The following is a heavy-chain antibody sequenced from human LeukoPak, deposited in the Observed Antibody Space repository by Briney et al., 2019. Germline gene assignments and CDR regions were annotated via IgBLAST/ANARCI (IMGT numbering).Heavy chain of an antibody. CDR2: ISSSSSYI. CDR1: GFTFNSYS. V-gene: IGHV3-21*01. Sequence: KPGGSLRLSCAASGFTFNSYSMNWVRQVPGKGPEWVSSISSSSSYIYYADSVKGRFTISRDNAKNSLYLQMNSLRAEDTAVYYCARAGDGDYYFVYCGHGTLVTVSS. CDR3: ARAGDGDYYFVY. D-gene: IGHD4-17*01. J-gene: IGHJ4*01.